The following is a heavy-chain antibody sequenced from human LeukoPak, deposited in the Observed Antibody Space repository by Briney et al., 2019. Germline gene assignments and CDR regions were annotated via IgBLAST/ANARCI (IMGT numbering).Heavy chain of an antibody. CDR1: GFTFSSYA. V-gene: IGHV3-23*01. CDR3: AKDGYSYGDSTGYFDY. Sequence: GSLRLSCAASGFTFSSYAMSWVRQAPGKGLEWVSAISGSGGSTYYADSVKGRFTISRDNSKNTLYLPLNSLRAEDTAVYYCAKDGYSYGDSTGYFDYWGQGTLVTVSS. CDR2: ISGSGGST. D-gene: IGHD5-18*01. J-gene: IGHJ4*02.